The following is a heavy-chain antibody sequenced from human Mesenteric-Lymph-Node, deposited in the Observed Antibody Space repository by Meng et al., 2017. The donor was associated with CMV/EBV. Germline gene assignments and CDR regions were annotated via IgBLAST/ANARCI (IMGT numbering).Heavy chain of an antibody. CDR1: GGSISSYY. V-gene: IGHV4-59*01. J-gene: IGHJ4*02. CDR3: ARWGIGTNWYAIDY. D-gene: IGHD2-2*01. CDR2: IYHSGST. Sequence: SETLSLTCTVSGGSISSYYWSWIRQPPGKGLEWIGCIYHSGSTNYNPSLKSRVTVSIDTSKKQFSLKLSSVTAADTAVYYCARWGIGTNWYAIDYWGQGTLVTVSS.